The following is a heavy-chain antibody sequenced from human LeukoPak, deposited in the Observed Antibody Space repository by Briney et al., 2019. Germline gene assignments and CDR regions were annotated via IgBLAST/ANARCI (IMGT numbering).Heavy chain of an antibody. CDR2: FHYYGTT. J-gene: IGHJ5*02. D-gene: IGHD2-8*02. Sequence: SETLSLTCTVSGGSISSRPYSWGWIRQPPGKRLEWIGTFHYYGTTYYNPSLESRVTISVDTSKNQFPLNLRSVTAADTAVYYCTTQPTGFPNWVDPWGQGTLVTVSS. CDR1: GGSISSRPYS. V-gene: IGHV4-39*01. CDR3: TTQPTGFPNWVDP.